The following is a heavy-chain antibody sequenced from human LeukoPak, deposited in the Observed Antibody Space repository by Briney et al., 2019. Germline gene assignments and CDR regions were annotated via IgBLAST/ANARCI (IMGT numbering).Heavy chain of an antibody. CDR3: ASGDNDPLFDY. CDR1: GGSISSGGYY. D-gene: IGHD1-1*01. V-gene: IGHV4-31*03. CDR2: IYYSGST. Sequence: KTSETLSLTCTVSGGSISSGGYYWSWIRQHPGKGLEWIGSIYYSGSTNYNPSLQGRVTISLDTSRNQFSLKLSSVTAADTAVCYCASGDNDPLFDYWGQGTLVTVSS. J-gene: IGHJ4*02.